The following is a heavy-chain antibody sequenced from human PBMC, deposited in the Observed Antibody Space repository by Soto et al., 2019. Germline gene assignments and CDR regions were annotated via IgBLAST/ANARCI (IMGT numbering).Heavy chain of an antibody. J-gene: IGHJ6*03. D-gene: IGHD2-8*02. V-gene: IGHV3-13*01. Sequence: GGALRLSCAASGFTFSSYDMHWVRQATGKGLEWVSAIGTAGDTYYPGSVKSRFTISRENAKNSLYLQMNSLRAGDTAVYYCARGVVYAAHYYYYYYMDVWGKGTTVTVSS. CDR3: ARGVVYAAHYYYYYYMDV. CDR2: IGTAGDT. CDR1: GFTFSSYD.